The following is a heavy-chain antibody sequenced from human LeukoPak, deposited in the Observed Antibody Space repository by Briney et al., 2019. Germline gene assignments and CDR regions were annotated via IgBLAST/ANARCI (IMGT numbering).Heavy chain of an antibody. CDR2: IIPIFGTA. Sequence: SVKVSCKASGGTFSSYAISWVRQAPGQGLEWMGRIIPIFGTANYAQKFQGRVTITTDESTSTAYMELSSLRSEDTAVYYCAICSGGSCFPSDYWGQGTLVTVSS. CDR3: AICSGGSCFPSDY. J-gene: IGHJ4*02. CDR1: GGTFSSYA. V-gene: IGHV1-69*05. D-gene: IGHD2-15*01.